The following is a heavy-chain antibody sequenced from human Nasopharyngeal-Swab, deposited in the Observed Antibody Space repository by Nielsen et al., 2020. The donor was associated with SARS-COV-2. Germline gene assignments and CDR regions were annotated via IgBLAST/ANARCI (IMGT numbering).Heavy chain of an antibody. J-gene: IGHJ6*02. CDR3: VKGSDSSGYRGYYYGMDV. V-gene: IGHV3-43D*03. CDR1: GFTFGDYA. D-gene: IGHD3-22*01. Sequence: GGSLRLSCAASGFTFGDYAMHWVRQAPGKGLEWVSLISWDGDSTYYADSVKGRFTISRDNSKNSLYLQMNSLRVEDTALYYCVKGSDSSGYRGYYYGMDVWGQGTTVTVSS. CDR2: ISWDGDST.